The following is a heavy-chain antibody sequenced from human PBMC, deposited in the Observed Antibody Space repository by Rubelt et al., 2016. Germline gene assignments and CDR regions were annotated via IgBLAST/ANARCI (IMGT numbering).Heavy chain of an antibody. CDR1: GFTFSTYS. J-gene: IGHJ4*02. CDR3: AKDGGSYYGDY. V-gene: IGHV3-21*01. D-gene: IGHD1-26*01. Sequence: EVQLVESGGGLVKPGGSLRLSCAASGFTFSTYSMHWVRQAPGKGLEWVSSISSGGTYINYADSVKGRFTISRDNSKNTLYLQMNSLGAEDTAVYYCAKDGGSYYGDYWGQGTLVTVSS. CDR2: ISSGGTYI.